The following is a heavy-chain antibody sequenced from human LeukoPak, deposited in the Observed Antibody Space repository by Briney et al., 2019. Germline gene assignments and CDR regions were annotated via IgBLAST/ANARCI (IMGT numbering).Heavy chain of an antibody. CDR3: ARLWFGEYPYYFYYMDV. V-gene: IGHV4-39*07. D-gene: IGHD3-10*01. Sequence: SETLSLTCTVSGGSISSSSYYWGWIRQPPGKGLEWIGSLYHSGSTYYNPSLKSRVTISIDTSKNQFSLKLSSVTAADTAVYYCARLWFGEYPYYFYYMDVWGKGTTVTVSS. J-gene: IGHJ6*03. CDR2: LYHSGST. CDR1: GGSISSSSYY.